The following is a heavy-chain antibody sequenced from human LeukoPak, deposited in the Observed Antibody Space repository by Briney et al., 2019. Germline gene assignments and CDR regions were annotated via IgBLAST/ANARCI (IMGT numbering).Heavy chain of an antibody. D-gene: IGHD1-26*01. V-gene: IGHV3-23*01. CDR2: ISGSGGST. CDR3: ATREKWELPRFDY. Sequence: GGSLRLSCAASGFTFSSYAMSWVRRAPGKGLEWVSAISGSGGSTYYADSVKGRFTISRDNSKNTLYLQMNSLRAEDTAVYYCATREKWELPRFDYWGQGTLVTVSS. J-gene: IGHJ4*02. CDR1: GFTFSSYA.